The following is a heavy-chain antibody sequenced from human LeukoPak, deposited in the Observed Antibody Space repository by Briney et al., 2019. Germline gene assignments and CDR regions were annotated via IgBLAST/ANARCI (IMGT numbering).Heavy chain of an antibody. J-gene: IGHJ4*02. CDR1: GFTFSSYA. D-gene: IGHD5-18*01. CDR3: AKTDSFYSAMVYFDY. CDR2: ISGSGGST. Sequence: GGSLRLSCAASGFTFSSYAMSWVRQAPGKGLGWVSTISGSGGSTFYTDSVKGRFTISRDNSKNTLYLQMNSLRAGDTAIYFCAKTDSFYSAMVYFDYWGQGTLVTVSS. V-gene: IGHV3-23*01.